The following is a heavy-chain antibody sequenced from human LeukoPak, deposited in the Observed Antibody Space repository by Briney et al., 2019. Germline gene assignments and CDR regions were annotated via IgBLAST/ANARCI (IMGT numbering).Heavy chain of an antibody. Sequence: GGSLRLSCVGSGFHFRTYNMNWVRQAPGKGLEWVSSISSSSSYIYYADSVKGRFTISRDNAKNSLYLQMNSLRAEDTAVYYCARDSLAVAATFDYWGQGTLVTVSS. J-gene: IGHJ4*02. CDR3: ARDSLAVAATFDY. V-gene: IGHV3-21*01. CDR2: ISSSSSYI. CDR1: GFHFRTYN. D-gene: IGHD6-19*01.